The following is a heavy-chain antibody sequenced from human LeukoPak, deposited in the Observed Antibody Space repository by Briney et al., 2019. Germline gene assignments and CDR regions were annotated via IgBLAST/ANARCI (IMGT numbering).Heavy chain of an antibody. D-gene: IGHD3-22*01. CDR3: ARDPDYYDSSGPHWFDP. CDR2: INPNSGGT. Sequence: ASVKVSCKASGYTFTGYYMHWVRQAPGQGLEWMGWINPNSGGTNYAQKFQGRVTMTRDTSISTAYMGLSRLRSDDTAVYYCARDPDYYDSSGPHWFDPWGQGTLVTVSS. J-gene: IGHJ5*02. CDR1: GYTFTGYY. V-gene: IGHV1-2*02.